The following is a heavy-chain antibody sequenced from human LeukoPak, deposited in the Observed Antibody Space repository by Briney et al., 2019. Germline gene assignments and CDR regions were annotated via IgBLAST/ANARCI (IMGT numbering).Heavy chain of an antibody. CDR3: ARERRIAARGLHFNWFDP. CDR2: IYTSGST. D-gene: IGHD6-6*01. CDR1: GGSISSGSYY. V-gene: IGHV4-61*02. Sequence: SQTLSLTCTVSGGSISSGSYYWSWIREPAGKGLEWIGRIYTSGSTNYNPSLKSRVTISVDTSKNQFSLKLSSVTAADTAVYYFARERRIAARGLHFNWFDPWGQGTLVTVSS. J-gene: IGHJ5*02.